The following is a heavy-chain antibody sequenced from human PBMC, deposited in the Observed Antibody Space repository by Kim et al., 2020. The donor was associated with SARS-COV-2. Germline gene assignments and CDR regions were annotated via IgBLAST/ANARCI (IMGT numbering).Heavy chain of an antibody. J-gene: IGHJ4*02. V-gene: IGHV4-31*03. Sequence: SETLSLTCTVSGGSISSGGYYWSWIRQHPGKGLEWIGYIYYSGSTYYNPSLKSRVTISVDTSKNQFSLKLSSVTAADTAVYYCARRLRDEGYYWGQGTLVTVSS. CDR1: GGSISSGGYY. CDR2: IYYSGST. D-gene: IGHD2-21*01. CDR3: ARRLRDEGYY.